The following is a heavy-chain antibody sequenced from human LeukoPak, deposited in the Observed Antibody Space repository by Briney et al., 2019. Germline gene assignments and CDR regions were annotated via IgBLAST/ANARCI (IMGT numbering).Heavy chain of an antibody. CDR1: GGSISSSSYY. Sequence: SETLSLTYTVSGGSISSSSYYWGWIRQPPGKGLEWIGSIYYSGSTYYNPSLKSRVTISVDTSKNQFSLKLSSVTAADTAVYYCARGISSSSYGYWGQGTLVTVSS. V-gene: IGHV4-39*07. D-gene: IGHD6-13*01. CDR2: IYYSGST. CDR3: ARGISSSSYGY. J-gene: IGHJ4*02.